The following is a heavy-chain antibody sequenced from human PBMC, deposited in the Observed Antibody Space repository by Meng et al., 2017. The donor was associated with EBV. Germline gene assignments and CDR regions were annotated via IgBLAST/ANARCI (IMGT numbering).Heavy chain of an antibody. J-gene: IGHJ4*02. CDR3: ARVSPKRYFDYLAPPDY. CDR1: GGSVNGYF. Sequence: QVQLQQWGAGLLKSSETLSLTCAVYGGSVNGYFWSWIRQPPGKGLEWIGELHHSGSTNYNPSLKSRLRISVDTSKNQFSLNLTSVTAADTAVYYCARVSPKRYFDYLAPPDYWGQGTLVTVSS. V-gene: IGHV4-34*01. D-gene: IGHD3-9*01. CDR2: LHHSGST.